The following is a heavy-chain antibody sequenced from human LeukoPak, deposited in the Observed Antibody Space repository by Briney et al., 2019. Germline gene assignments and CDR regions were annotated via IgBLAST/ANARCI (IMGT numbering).Heavy chain of an antibody. Sequence: GGSLPVSRAASGFAVSSYAMHWVRQAPGKGLEYVSAISSNGGTTYYANSMKGRFTVSRDNSKNTLFLQMGSLRTEDMAVYYCARAGSSSWPDYWG. CDR2: ISSNGGTT. D-gene: IGHD6-13*01. J-gene: IGHJ4*01. CDR3: ARAGSSSWPDY. CDR1: GFAVSSYA. V-gene: IGHV3-64*01.